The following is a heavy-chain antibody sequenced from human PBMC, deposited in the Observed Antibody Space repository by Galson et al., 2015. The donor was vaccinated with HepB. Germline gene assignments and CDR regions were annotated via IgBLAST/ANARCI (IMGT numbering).Heavy chain of an antibody. J-gene: IGHJ4*02. CDR3: AKGSGSHCSGGSCCLDY. CDR2: ISYDGSNK. CDR1: GFTVSSNY. Sequence: SLRLSCAVSGFTVSSNYMSWFRQAPGKGLEWVAVISYDGSNKYYADSVKGRFTISRDNSKNTLYLQMNSLRAEDTAVYYCAKGSGSHCSGGSCCLDYWGQGTLVTVSS. V-gene: IGHV3-30*18. D-gene: IGHD2-15*01.